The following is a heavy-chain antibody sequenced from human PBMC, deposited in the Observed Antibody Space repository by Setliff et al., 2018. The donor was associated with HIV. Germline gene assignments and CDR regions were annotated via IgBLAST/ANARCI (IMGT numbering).Heavy chain of an antibody. CDR1: GFTFNNNA. Sequence: PGGSLRLSCAAPGFTFNNNAMSWVRQAPGKGLEWVSGISQSGDRIYYADSVRGRFTISRDNSKNTLFLQMNSLTAEDTAVYYCVQDYCSHDSCNPFDYWGQGTLVTVSS. CDR2: ISQSGDRI. J-gene: IGHJ4*02. CDR3: VQDYCSHDSCNPFDY. D-gene: IGHD2-15*01. V-gene: IGHV3-23*01.